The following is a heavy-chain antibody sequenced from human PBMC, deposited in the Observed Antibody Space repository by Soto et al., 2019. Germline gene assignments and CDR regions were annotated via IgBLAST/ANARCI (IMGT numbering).Heavy chain of an antibody. CDR3: ARGGVVGARSNWFDP. V-gene: IGHV5-10-1*01. CDR1: GYSFTSYW. J-gene: IGHJ5*02. Sequence: PGESLKISCKGSGYSFTSYWISWVRQMPGKGLEWMGRIDPSDSYTNYSPSFQGHVTISADKSISTAYLQWSSLKASDTAMYYCARGGVVGARSNWFDPWGQGTLVTVSS. CDR2: IDPSDSYT. D-gene: IGHD1-26*01.